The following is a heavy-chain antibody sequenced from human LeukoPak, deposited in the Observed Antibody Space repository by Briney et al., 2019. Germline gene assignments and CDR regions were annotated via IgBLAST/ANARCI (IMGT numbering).Heavy chain of an antibody. CDR1: GGSISSSSYY. D-gene: IGHD2-2*01. CDR3: ARALEVVVPAVRAGKTRYYYYMDV. V-gene: IGHV4-39*01. Sequence: SETLSLTCTVSGGSISSSSYYWGWIRQPPGKGLEWIGSIYYSGSTYYNPSLKSRVTISVDTSKNQFSLKLSSVTAADTAVYYCARALEVVVPAVRAGKTRYYYYMDVWGKGTTVTISS. J-gene: IGHJ6*03. CDR2: IYYSGST.